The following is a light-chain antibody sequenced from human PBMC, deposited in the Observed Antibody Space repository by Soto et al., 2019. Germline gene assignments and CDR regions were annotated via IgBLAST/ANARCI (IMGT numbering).Light chain of an antibody. CDR2: AAS. V-gene: IGKV1-9*01. J-gene: IGKJ4*01. CDR1: QGISSY. CDR3: QQLNILGLT. Sequence: DIQLTQSPSFLSASVGDRVTITCRASQGISSYLAWYQQKPGKAPKLLIYAASTLQSGVPSRFSGSGSGTEFTLTISSLQPEDFATYYCQQLNILGLTFGGGTKVEIK.